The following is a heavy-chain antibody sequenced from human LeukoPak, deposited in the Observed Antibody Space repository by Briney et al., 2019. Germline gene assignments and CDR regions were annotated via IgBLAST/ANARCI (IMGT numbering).Heavy chain of an antibody. CDR3: ARGYPTVTTYFYYYYYGMDV. CDR1: GYTFTSYD. D-gene: IGHD4-17*01. V-gene: IGHV1-8*01. CDR2: MNPNSGNT. Sequence: ASVKVSCKASGYTFTSYDINWVRQATGQGLEWMGWMNPNSGNTGYAQKFQGRVTMTRNTSISTAYMELSSLRSEDTAVYYCARGYPTVTTYFYYYYYGMDVWGQGTTVTVSS. J-gene: IGHJ6*02.